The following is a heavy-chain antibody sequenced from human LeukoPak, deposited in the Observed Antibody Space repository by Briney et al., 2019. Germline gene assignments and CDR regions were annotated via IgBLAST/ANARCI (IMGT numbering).Heavy chain of an antibody. CDR3: ARGELLMWGSGSYYDY. CDR2: ISSSSSYI. Sequence: GGSLRLSCAASGFTFSSYSMNWVRQAPGKGLEWVSSISSSSSYIYYADSVKGRFTISRDNAKNSLYLQMNSLRAEDTAVYYCARGELLMWGSGSYYDYWGQGTLVTVSS. CDR1: GFTFSSYS. V-gene: IGHV3-21*01. D-gene: IGHD3-10*01. J-gene: IGHJ4*02.